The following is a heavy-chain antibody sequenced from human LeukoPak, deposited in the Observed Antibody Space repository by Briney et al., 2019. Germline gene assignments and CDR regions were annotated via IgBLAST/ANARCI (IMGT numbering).Heavy chain of an antibody. D-gene: IGHD6-13*01. CDR2: FDPEDGET. V-gene: IGHV1-24*01. Sequence: GASVKVSFKVSGYTLTELSMHWVRQAPGKGLEWMGGFDPEDGETIYAQKFQGRVTMTEDTSTDTAYMELSSLRSEDTAVYYCATDMLGSSWDHLGYWGQGTLVTVSS. CDR1: GYTLTELS. CDR3: ATDMLGSSWDHLGY. J-gene: IGHJ4*02.